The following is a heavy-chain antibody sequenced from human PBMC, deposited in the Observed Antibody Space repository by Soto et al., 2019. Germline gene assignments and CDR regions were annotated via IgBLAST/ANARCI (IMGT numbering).Heavy chain of an antibody. J-gene: IGHJ6*02. D-gene: IGHD2-2*02. CDR2: MNPNSGNT. CDR1: GYTFTTFD. CDR3: ARDHCTSTSCYSSIYYYGMDV. Sequence: ASVQVSCKASGYTFTTFDINWVRQATGQGLEWMGWMNPNSGNTVYAQNFQGRVTMARDTSISTAYMELSSLRSEDTAVYYCARDHCTSTSCYSSIYYYGMDVWGQGTTVTVSS. V-gene: IGHV1-8*01.